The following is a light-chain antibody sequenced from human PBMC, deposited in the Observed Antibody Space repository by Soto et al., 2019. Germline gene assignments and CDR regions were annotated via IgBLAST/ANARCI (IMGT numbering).Light chain of an antibody. J-gene: IGKJ4*01. CDR2: AAS. V-gene: IGKV1-9*01. Sequence: IQLTQSPSSLSASVGDRVTITCRASQGIGSFLAWYQQKPGKAPKLLIYAASTLQSGVPSRFSGSGSGTDFTFTISSLQPEDFATFYSQQFNSVPLTFGGGTKVEI. CDR1: QGIGSF. CDR3: QQFNSVPLT.